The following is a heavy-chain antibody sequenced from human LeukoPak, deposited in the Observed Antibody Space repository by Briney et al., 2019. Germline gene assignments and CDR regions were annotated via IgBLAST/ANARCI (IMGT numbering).Heavy chain of an antibody. Sequence: GGSLRLSCAASGFSFNSYWMSWVRQAPGKGLEWVANIKHDGSEKYYVDSVKGRFTISRDNAKNSLYLQMNSLRAEDTAAYYCASLRVWIPLRRVVDVWGKGTTVTVSS. CDR3: ASLRVWIPLRRVVDV. D-gene: IGHD5-18*01. CDR2: IKHDGSEK. V-gene: IGHV3-7*01. CDR1: GFSFNSYW. J-gene: IGHJ6*04.